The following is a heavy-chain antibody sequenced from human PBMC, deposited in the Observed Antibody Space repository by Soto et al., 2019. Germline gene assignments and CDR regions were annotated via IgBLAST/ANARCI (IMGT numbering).Heavy chain of an antibody. V-gene: IGHV3-74*01. J-gene: IGHJ4*02. CDR1: GFTFGSHW. D-gene: IGHD3-22*01. CDR2: ISSGGTTT. CDR3: ARFCTSYDPSGFLY. Sequence: GGYLRLSCAASGFTFGSHWMHWVRQAPGKGLVYVSRISSGGTTTNYAESVKGRFTISRDNARNTLYLQMNSLRVEDTAVYYCARFCTSYDPSGFLYCGQGTPVTVSS.